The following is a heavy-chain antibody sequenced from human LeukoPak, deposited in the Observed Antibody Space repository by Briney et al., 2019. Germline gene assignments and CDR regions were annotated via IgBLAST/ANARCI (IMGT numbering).Heavy chain of an antibody. Sequence: PGGSLRLSCAASGFTFSSYAMSWVRQAPGKRLEWVSAISGSGGSTYYADSVKGRFTISRDNSENTLYLQMNSLRAEDTAVYYCAKDLGGYDILTGYYFSSYFDYWGQGTLVTVSS. J-gene: IGHJ4*02. CDR1: GFTFSSYA. V-gene: IGHV3-23*01. D-gene: IGHD3-9*01. CDR2: ISGSGGST. CDR3: AKDLGGYDILTGYYFSSYFDY.